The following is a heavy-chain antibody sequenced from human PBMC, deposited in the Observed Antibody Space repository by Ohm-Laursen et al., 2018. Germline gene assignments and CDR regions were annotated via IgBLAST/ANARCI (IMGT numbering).Heavy chain of an antibody. V-gene: IGHV4-59*12. D-gene: IGHD1-26*01. CDR1: GGAISNYY. CDR2: INYSGNT. J-gene: IGHJ4*02. Sequence: TLSLTCTVSGGAISNYYWSWIRQPPGKGLEWIGHINYSGNTNYNPSLKSRVTISVDTSKNQFSLKLSSVTAADTAVYYCAREVGVGELNYWGQGTLVTVSS. CDR3: AREVGVGELNY.